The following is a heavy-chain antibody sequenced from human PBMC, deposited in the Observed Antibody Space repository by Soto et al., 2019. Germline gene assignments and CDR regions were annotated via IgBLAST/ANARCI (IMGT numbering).Heavy chain of an antibody. J-gene: IGHJ4*02. V-gene: IGHV1-18*01. Sequence: XSVKVSCKASCYTFTSYGISWVRQAPGQGXXXXXXXXDXXXNTXXAKXXXXXXXMXXXKXXXTEYMELRRLRSEETAVYYCARDPLAGSDYWGQGTLGTVSS. CDR3: ARDPLAGSDY. D-gene: IGHD3-10*01. CDR2: XXDXXXNT. CDR1: CYTFTSYG.